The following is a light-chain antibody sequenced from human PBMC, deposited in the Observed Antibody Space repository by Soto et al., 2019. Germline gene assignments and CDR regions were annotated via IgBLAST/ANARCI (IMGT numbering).Light chain of an antibody. CDR3: QQYGNSRVT. V-gene: IGKV3-20*01. CDR2: GAS. CDR1: QSVSSSY. Sequence: EIVLTQSPGTLSLSPGDRATLSCRASQSVSSSYLAWYQQKPGQAPRLLIYGASSRATGIPDRFSGSGSGTDFTLTISGLEPEDSAVYYCQQYGNSRVTFGQGTKVEIK. J-gene: IGKJ1*01.